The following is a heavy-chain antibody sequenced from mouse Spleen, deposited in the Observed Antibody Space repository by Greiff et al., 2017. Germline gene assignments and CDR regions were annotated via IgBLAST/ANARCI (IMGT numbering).Heavy chain of an antibody. J-gene: IGHJ2*01. CDR1: GYTFSSYW. CDR2: ILPGSGST. Sequence: VKLMESGAELMKPGASVKISCKATGYTFSSYWIEWVKQRPGHGLEWIGEILPGSGSTNYNEKFKGKATFTADTSSNTAYMQLSSLTSEDSAVYYCARRGTAYYFDYWGQGTTLTVSS. V-gene: IGHV1-9*01. CDR3: ARRGTAYYFDY. D-gene: IGHD4-1*01.